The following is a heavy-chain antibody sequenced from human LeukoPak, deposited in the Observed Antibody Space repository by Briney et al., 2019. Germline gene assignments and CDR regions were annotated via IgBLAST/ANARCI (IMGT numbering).Heavy chain of an antibody. Sequence: ASGTVSCKASGYTFTSYHMHWVRQAPGQGLEWMGLINPSGGTTNYAQKLRGRVTMTRDMSPSTVYMQLSSLRSDGTAVYYCATAAPATLRNWFDPWGQGTLVTVSS. V-gene: IGHV1-46*01. J-gene: IGHJ5*02. CDR1: GYTFTSYH. CDR2: INPSGGTT. CDR3: ATAAPATLRNWFDP. D-gene: IGHD2-2*01.